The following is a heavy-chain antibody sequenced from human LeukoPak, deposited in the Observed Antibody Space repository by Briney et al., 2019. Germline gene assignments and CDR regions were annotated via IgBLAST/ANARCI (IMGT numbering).Heavy chain of an antibody. CDR2: INHSGST. Sequence: SETLSLTCAVHGGSFSGYYWSWIRQPPGKGLEWIGEINHSGSTNYNPSLKSRVTISVDTSKNQFSLKLSSVTAADTAVYYCAREGNPLDYWGQGTLVTVSS. V-gene: IGHV4-34*01. CDR1: GGSFSGYY. CDR3: AREGNPLDY. J-gene: IGHJ4*02. D-gene: IGHD1-14*01.